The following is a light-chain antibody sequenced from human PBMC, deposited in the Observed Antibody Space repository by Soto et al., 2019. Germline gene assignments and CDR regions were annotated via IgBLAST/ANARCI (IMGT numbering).Light chain of an antibody. V-gene: IGLV3-21*02. Sequence: SYDLTQPPSVSVAPGQAARISCGGDNIGSKVVHWFQQKPGQAPLLVVYDDRARPSGIPERFSGSNSGNTATLTISGSEAGDEADYYCQVWDSSRHRVFGGGTKVTVL. J-gene: IGLJ2*01. CDR2: DDR. CDR3: QVWDSSRHRV. CDR1: NIGSKV.